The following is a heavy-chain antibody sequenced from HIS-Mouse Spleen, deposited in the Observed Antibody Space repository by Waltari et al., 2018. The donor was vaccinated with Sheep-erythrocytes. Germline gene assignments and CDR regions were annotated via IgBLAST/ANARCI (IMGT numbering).Heavy chain of an antibody. J-gene: IGHJ4*02. Sequence: EVQLVESGGGLVQPGRSLRLSCAASGFTFDDYAMPWVRQAPGKGLEWVSGISWNSGSIGYADSVKGRFTISRDNAKNSLYLQMNSLRAEDTALYYCAKDGPSYYDFWSGFDYWGQGTLVTVSS. CDR2: ISWNSGSI. CDR3: AKDGPSYYDFWSGFDY. V-gene: IGHV3-9*01. CDR1: GFTFDDYA. D-gene: IGHD3-3*01.